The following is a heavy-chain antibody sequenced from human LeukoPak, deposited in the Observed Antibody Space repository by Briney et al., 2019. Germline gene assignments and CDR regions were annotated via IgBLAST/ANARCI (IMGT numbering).Heavy chain of an antibody. CDR1: GFTFSSYA. D-gene: IGHD2-2*01. CDR2: ISGSGGST. Sequence: PGGSLRLSCAASGFTFSSYAMSWVRRAPGKGLEWVSAISGSGGSTYYADSVKGRFTISRDNSKNTLYLQMNSLRAEDTAVYYCAKDMASRYCSSTSCQAPGTYYYYYGMDVWGQGTTVTVSS. V-gene: IGHV3-23*01. J-gene: IGHJ6*02. CDR3: AKDMASRYCSSTSCQAPGTYYYYYGMDV.